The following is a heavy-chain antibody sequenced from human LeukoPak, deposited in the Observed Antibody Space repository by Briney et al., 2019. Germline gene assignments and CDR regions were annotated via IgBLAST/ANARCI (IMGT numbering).Heavy chain of an antibody. J-gene: IGHJ4*02. Sequence: SETLSFTCTVSGGSISSYYWSWIRQPAGKGLEWIGRIYTSGSTNYNPSLKSRVTMSVDTSKNQFSLKLSSVTAADTAVYYCARGAHYYDSSGYYYTVITDYWGQGTLVTDSS. CDR3: ARGAHYYDSSGYYYTVITDY. CDR2: IYTSGST. D-gene: IGHD3-22*01. V-gene: IGHV4-4*07. CDR1: GGSISSYY.